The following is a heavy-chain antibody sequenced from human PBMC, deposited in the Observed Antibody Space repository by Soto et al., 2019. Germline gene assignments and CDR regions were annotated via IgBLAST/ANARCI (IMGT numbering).Heavy chain of an antibody. CDR3: ARDTRRKGSYYNAGRPAPRGSYYYYGMDV. J-gene: IGHJ6*02. CDR1: GGSFSAYY. CDR2: INHRGIT. V-gene: IGHV4-34*01. Sequence: SETLSLTCAVYGGSFSAYYWSWIRQPPGKGLEWIGEINHRGITNFNPSLKSRVTISVDTSKNQFSLKLSSVTAADTAVYYCARDTRRKGSYYNAGRPAPRGSYYYYGMDVWGQGTTVTVSS. D-gene: IGHD3-10*01.